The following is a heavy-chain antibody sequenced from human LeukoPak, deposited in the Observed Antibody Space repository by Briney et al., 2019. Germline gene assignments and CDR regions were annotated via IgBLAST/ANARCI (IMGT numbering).Heavy chain of an antibody. CDR3: ARAVAPGPITYYDFWSGYFDSQGSNWFDP. CDR2: IYYSGST. D-gene: IGHD3-3*01. CDR1: GGSISSGDYY. Sequence: SETLSLTCTVSGGSISSGDYYWSWIRQPPGKGLEWIGYIYYSGSTYYNPSLKSRVTISVDTSKNQFSLKLSSVTAADTAVYYCARAVAPGPITYYDFWSGYFDSQGSNWFDPWGQGTLVTVSS. V-gene: IGHV4-30-4*01. J-gene: IGHJ5*02.